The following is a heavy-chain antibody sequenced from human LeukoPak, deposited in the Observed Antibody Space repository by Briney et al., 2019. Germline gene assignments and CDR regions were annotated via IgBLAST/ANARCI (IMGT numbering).Heavy chain of an antibody. Sequence: GGSLRLSCAASGFTFSSYWMSWVRQAPGKGREWVANIKQEGSKKNYVDSVKGRFTISRDNAKNSLYLQMNSLRAEDTAVYYCATPLDYYDSSGYHQGGDWGQGTLVTVSS. V-gene: IGHV3-7*03. CDR3: ATPLDYYDSSGYHQGGD. D-gene: IGHD3-22*01. CDR2: IKQEGSKK. CDR1: GFTFSSYW. J-gene: IGHJ4*02.